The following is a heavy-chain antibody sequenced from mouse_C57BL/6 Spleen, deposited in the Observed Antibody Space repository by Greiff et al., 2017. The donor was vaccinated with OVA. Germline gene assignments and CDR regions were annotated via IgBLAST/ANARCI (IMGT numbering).Heavy chain of an antibody. V-gene: IGHV1-64*01. CDR3: ARESSGYGD. CDR1: GYTFTSYW. J-gene: IGHJ2*01. CDR2: IHPNSGST. D-gene: IGHD3-2*02. Sequence: VQLQQPGAELVKPGASVKLSCKASGYTFTSYWMHWVKQRPGKGLEWIGMIHPNSGSTNYNEKFKSKATLTVDKASSTAYMQLSSLTSEDSAVYYCARESSGYGDWGQGTTLTVSS.